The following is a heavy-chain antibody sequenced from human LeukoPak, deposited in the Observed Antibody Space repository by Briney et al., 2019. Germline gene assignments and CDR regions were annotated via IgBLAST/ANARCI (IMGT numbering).Heavy chain of an antibody. V-gene: IGHV4-31*03. J-gene: IGHJ3*02. CDR3: ARVRYFDWLPDDAFDI. D-gene: IGHD3-9*01. Sequence: SETLSLTCTVSGGSISSGGYYWSWIRQHPGKGLEWIGYIYYSGSTYYNPSLKSRVTISVDTSKNQFSLKLSSVTAADTAVYYCARVRYFDWLPDDAFDIWGQGTMVTVSS. CDR2: IYYSGST. CDR1: GGSISSGGYY.